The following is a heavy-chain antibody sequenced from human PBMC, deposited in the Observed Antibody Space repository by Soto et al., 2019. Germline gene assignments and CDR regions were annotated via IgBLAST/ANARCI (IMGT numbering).Heavy chain of an antibody. Sequence: GGSLRLSCAASGFTFHTMSWVRQAPGKGLEWISTIRGGGGFTYYADSVKGRFTISGDNSKNTLFLQMNSLRAEDTAVYYCSTVLRWELRNDYWGQGTRVTVAS. CDR1: GFTFHT. CDR2: IRGGGGFT. D-gene: IGHD1-26*01. CDR3: STVLRWELRNDY. J-gene: IGHJ4*02. V-gene: IGHV3-23*01.